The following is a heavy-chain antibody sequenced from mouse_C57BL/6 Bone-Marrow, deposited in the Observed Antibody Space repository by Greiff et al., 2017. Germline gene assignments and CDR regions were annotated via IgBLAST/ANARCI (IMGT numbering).Heavy chain of an antibody. CDR3: ARQPGSTWYFDV. J-gene: IGHJ1*03. CDR2: ISNGGGST. Sequence: DVQLQESGGGLVQPGGSLKLSCAASGFTFSDYYMYWVRQTPEKRLEWVAYISNGGGSTYYPDTVKGRFTISRDNAKNTLYLQMSRLKSEDTAMYYCARQPGSTWYFDVWGTGTTVTVSS. V-gene: IGHV5-12*01. D-gene: IGHD1-1*01. CDR1: GFTFSDYY.